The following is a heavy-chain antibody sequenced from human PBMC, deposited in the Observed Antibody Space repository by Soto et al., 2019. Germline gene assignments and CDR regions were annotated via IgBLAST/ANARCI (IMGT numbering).Heavy chain of an antibody. CDR2: TYYRSKWYN. V-gene: IGHV6-1*01. Sequence: SQTLSLTCAISGDSVSSNSAAWNWIRQSPSRGLEWLGRTYYRSKWYNDYAVSVKSRITINPDTSKNQSSLQLNSVTPEDTAVYYCARGIGVAAAFPYGMDVWGQGTTVTVSS. D-gene: IGHD6-13*01. J-gene: IGHJ6*02. CDR1: GDSVSSNSAA. CDR3: ARGIGVAAAFPYGMDV.